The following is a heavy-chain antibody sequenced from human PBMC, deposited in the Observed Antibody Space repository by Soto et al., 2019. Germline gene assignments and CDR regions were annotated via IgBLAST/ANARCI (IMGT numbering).Heavy chain of an antibody. CDR3: SRTSQYTVTAFDY. CDR1: GGSISSGGYY. V-gene: IGHV4-31*03. J-gene: IGHJ4*02. CDR2: IYSSGST. Sequence: QVQLQESGPGRVKPSQTLSLTCTVSGGSISSGGYYLSWIRQHPAKALAWIGYIYSSGSTYYTPCLSSRVTISVDTSPYKVSLSLSSVPAADTAAYYCSRTSQYTVTAFDYWGQGTLVTVSS. D-gene: IGHD2-21*02.